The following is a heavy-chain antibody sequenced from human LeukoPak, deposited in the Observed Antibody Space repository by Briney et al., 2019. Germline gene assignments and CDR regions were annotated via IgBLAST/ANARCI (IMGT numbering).Heavy chain of an antibody. CDR1: GGSISSYY. CDR2: IYYSGST. D-gene: IGHD6-19*01. Sequence: SETLSLTCTVSGGSISSYYWSWIRQPPGKGLEWIGYIYYSGSTNYNPSLKSRVTISVDTSKNQFSLKLSSVTAADTAVYYCARDILAVAGPLTSYYYYGMDVWGQGTTVTVSS. J-gene: IGHJ6*02. CDR3: ARDILAVAGPLTSYYYYGMDV. V-gene: IGHV4-59*12.